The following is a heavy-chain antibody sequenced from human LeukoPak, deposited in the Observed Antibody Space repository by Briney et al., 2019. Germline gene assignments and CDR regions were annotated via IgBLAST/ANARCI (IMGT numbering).Heavy chain of an antibody. CDR2: IYYSGST. Sequence: PSGTLSLTCTVSGGSISSSSYFWGWIRQPPGKGLEWIGSIYYSGSTYYNPSLKSRVTISVDTSKNQFSLKLSSVTAADTAVYYCARDLAARDFDYWGQGTLVTVSS. CDR1: GGSISSSSYF. CDR3: ARDLAARDFDY. D-gene: IGHD2-15*01. J-gene: IGHJ4*02. V-gene: IGHV4-39*01.